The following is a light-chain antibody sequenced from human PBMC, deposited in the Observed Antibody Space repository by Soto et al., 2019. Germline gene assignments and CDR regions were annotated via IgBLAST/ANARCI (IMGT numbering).Light chain of an antibody. J-gene: IGKJ2*01. CDR3: QQYNNGPYT. CDR1: QSVSSN. CDR2: GAS. V-gene: IGKV3-15*01. Sequence: EIVMTQSPATLSVSPGERATLSCRASQSVSSNLAWYQQKPGQAPRLLIYGASTRATGIPARFSGSGSGTEFTLNISSLQSEDFAVYYCQQYNNGPYTFGQGTKLEIK.